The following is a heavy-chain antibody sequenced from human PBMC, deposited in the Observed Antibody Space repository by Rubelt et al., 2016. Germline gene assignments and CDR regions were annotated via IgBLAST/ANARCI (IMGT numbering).Heavy chain of an antibody. CDR1: GGSISSSSYY. Sequence: QLQLQESGPGLVKLSETLSLTCTVSGGSISSSSYYWGWIRQPPGKGLEWIGSIYYSGSTYYNPSLKSRVTISVDTSKNQFSLKLSSVTAADTAVYYCARGRFLEWLPPDYWGQGTRVTVSS. D-gene: IGHD3-3*01. CDR2: IYYSGST. V-gene: IGHV4-39*01. CDR3: ARGRFLEWLPPDY. J-gene: IGHJ4*02.